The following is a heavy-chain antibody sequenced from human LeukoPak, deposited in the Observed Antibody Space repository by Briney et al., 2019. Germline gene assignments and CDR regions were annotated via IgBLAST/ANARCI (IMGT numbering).Heavy chain of an antibody. CDR1: GGSITSDTYY. V-gene: IGHV4-30-2*01. CDR2: ILHSGST. CDR3: ARTRDFWSGFYDY. J-gene: IGHJ4*02. D-gene: IGHD3-3*01. Sequence: SETLSLTCDVSGGSITSDTYYWSWIRQPPGTGLEWIGYILHSGSTYNNPSLKSRVTISVDTSKSQFSLKLSSVTAADAAVYHCARTRDFWSGFYDYWGQGTLVTVSS.